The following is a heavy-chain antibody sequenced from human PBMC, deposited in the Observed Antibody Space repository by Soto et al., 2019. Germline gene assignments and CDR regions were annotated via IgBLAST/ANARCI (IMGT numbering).Heavy chain of an antibody. D-gene: IGHD4-17*01. V-gene: IGHV4-59*01. Sequence: PSETLSLTCTVAGGSISNYYWSWIRQPPGKGLEWIGYIYSSGSTNYNPSLKSRVTISVDTSKNQFSLKLSSVTAADTAVYYFARGTYGDYYWGQGTLVTVSS. CDR3: ARGTYGDYY. CDR1: GGSISNYY. CDR2: IYSSGST. J-gene: IGHJ4*02.